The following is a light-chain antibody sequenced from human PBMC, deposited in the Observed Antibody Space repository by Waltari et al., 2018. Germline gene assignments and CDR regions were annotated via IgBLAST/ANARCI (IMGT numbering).Light chain of an antibody. CDR3: CSYAGRNIWV. V-gene: IGLV2-23*02. CDR1: SSDVGFYNL. J-gene: IGLJ3*02. Sequence: QSALTQPASVSGSPGQSITISCTGTSSDVGFYNLVSWYQQHPDKAPKLMVYEVIERPWGVSNRFFGSKSGNTASLTISGLQAEDEADYYCCSYAGRNIWVFGGGTKLTVL. CDR2: EVI.